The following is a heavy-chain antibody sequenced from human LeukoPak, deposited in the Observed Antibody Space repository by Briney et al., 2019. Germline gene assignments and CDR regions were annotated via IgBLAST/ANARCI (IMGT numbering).Heavy chain of an antibody. CDR3: AKIRSGSYYYLDY. J-gene: IGHJ4*02. Sequence: GGSLRLSCAASGFTFSSYGMSWVRQAPGKGLEWVSAISASGGNTYYADSVKGRLTISRDNSKNTLFLQMNGLRADDTAVYYCAKIRSGSYYYLDYWGQGTLGTVSS. CDR1: GFTFSSYG. CDR2: ISASGGNT. V-gene: IGHV3-23*01. D-gene: IGHD1-26*01.